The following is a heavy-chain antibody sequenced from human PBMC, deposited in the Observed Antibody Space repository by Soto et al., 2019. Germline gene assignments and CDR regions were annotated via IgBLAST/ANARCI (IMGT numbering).Heavy chain of an antibody. CDR3: ARGQGWADY. Sequence: EVQLVESGGGLVQPGGSLRLSCVASGFSISGNWMIWVRQAPGRGPEWVANIGQDGNGKNYVDSVKGRFTISRDNANNSLFLQMNSLRVEDTAVYYCARGQGWADYWGQGTLDTVSS. CDR1: GFSISGNW. V-gene: IGHV3-7*01. J-gene: IGHJ4*02. CDR2: IGQDGNGK. D-gene: IGHD6-19*01.